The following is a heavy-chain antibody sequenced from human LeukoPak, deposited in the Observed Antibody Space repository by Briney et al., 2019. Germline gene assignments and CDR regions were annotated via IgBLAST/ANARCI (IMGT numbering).Heavy chain of an antibody. D-gene: IGHD5-24*01. CDR3: AREDGAFHD. CDR2: MKPDGSEK. V-gene: IGHV3-7*05. CDR1: GFTFGNYW. Sequence: PGGPLRLSCAAPGFTFGNYWMNWVRQAPGKGLEWVANMKPDGSEKNYVASVKGRFTISRDNPENSLFLQMNSLRADDTAVYYCAREDGAFHDWGQGTLVTVSP. J-gene: IGHJ4*02.